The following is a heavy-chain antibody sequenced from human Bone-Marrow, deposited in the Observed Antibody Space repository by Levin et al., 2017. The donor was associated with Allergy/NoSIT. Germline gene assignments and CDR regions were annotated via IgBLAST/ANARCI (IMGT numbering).Heavy chain of an antibody. V-gene: IGHV1-2*02. Sequence: GSVKVSCKASGYTFTGYYLHWVRQAPGQGPEWMGWINPNSGGPNYAQKFQGRVTMTRDTSISTAYMELSRLRSDDTAVYYCARLSHYNDSCWGPGTLVTVSS. CDR1: GYTFTGYY. J-gene: IGHJ4*02. D-gene: IGHD3-22*01. CDR2: INPNSGGP. CDR3: ARLSHYNDSC.